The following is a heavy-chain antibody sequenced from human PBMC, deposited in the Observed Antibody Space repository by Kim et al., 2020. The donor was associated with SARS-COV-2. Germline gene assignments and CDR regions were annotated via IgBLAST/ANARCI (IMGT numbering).Heavy chain of an antibody. Sequence: NPAYAQAFTGRFVFSLDTSVRTAYLQINSLKAEDTAVYYCARGDPRDYWGQGTLVTVSS. CDR3: ARGDPRDY. V-gene: IGHV7-4-1*02. CDR2: NP. J-gene: IGHJ4*02.